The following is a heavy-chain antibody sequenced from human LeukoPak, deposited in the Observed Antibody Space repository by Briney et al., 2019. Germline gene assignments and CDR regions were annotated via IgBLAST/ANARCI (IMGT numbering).Heavy chain of an antibody. Sequence: GSLRLSCAASGFTFSNAWMSWVRQAPGKGLEWVSVIYKVGNTFYADFVKGRFTISRDNSKNTLYLQMNSLRAEDTALYYCARGLVVGGTGVWAFDIWGQGTMVTVSS. CDR1: GFTFSNAW. V-gene: IGHV3-66*01. CDR3: ARGLVVGGTGVWAFDI. J-gene: IGHJ3*02. CDR2: IYKVGNT. D-gene: IGHD1-26*01.